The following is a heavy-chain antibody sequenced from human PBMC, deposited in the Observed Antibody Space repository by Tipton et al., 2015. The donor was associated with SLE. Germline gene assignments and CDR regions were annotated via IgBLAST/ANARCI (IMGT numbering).Heavy chain of an antibody. D-gene: IGHD2-8*02. J-gene: IGHJ6*02. V-gene: IGHV3-21*04. CDR1: GFTFSDYN. Sequence: SLRLSCAASGFTFSDYNMNWVRQAPGKGLEWVSYIDDSSTYIYYAASVKGRFTISRDNAKKSLHLHMNSLRAEDTAVYYCARDRGYCTGGVCYQGDHYYYGMDVWGQGTTVTVSS. CDR3: ARDRGYCTGGVCYQGDHYYYGMDV. CDR2: IDDSSTYI.